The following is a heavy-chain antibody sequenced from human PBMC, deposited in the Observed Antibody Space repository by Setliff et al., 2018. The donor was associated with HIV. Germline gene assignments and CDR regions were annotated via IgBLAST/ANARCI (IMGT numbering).Heavy chain of an antibody. CDR3: AGVSSQFSEWRKDYFEY. V-gene: IGHV1-2*02. J-gene: IGHJ4*02. Sequence: ASVKVSCKASGYSPTDFYIHWVRQAPGQGLEWMGWITPNSGGTEYAGKFQGRVTLTRDTSINTAYMEVTRLTSDDTAVYYCAGVSSQFSEWRKDYFEYWGRGSLVTSPQ. CDR1: GYSPTDFY. D-gene: IGHD3-3*01. CDR2: ITPNSGGT.